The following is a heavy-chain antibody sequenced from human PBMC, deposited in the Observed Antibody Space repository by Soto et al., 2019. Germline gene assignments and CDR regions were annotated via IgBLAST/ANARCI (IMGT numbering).Heavy chain of an antibody. CDR1: GGSISSYY. Sequence: SETLSLTCTVSGGSISSYYWSWIRQPPGKGLEWIGYIYYSGSTNYNPSPKSRVTISVDTSKNQFSLKLSSVTAADTAVYYCAGTPGYYYGMDVWGQGTTVTVSS. CDR3: AGTPGYYYGMDV. CDR2: IYYSGST. V-gene: IGHV4-59*01. J-gene: IGHJ6*02.